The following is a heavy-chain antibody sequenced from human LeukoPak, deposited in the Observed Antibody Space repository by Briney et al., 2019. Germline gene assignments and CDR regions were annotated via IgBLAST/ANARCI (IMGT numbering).Heavy chain of an antibody. Sequence: SAKVSCKASGGTFSSYAFSWVRQAPGQGLEWMGGIIPKFGTLNYAQKFQGRVTITAAESASTTYMELSSLRSEDTAVYYCARNGYYGSGSPTYYYYMDVWGKGTTVTVSS. V-gene: IGHV1-69*13. CDR1: GGTFSSYA. J-gene: IGHJ6*03. D-gene: IGHD3-10*01. CDR3: ARNGYYGSGSPTYYYYMDV. CDR2: IIPKFGTL.